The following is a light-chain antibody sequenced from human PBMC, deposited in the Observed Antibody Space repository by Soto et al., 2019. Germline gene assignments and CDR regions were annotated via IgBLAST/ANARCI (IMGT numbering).Light chain of an antibody. CDR2: SAT. Sequence: EIGLSQSPGTLALSPGERATLSCRASRSVSSTYLAWYQQKPGQAPRLLIYSATTRATGIPDRFSGSGSGTDFTLTSSRLEPEDLAVYYCQQYGSSPYTFGQGTKLEIK. V-gene: IGKV3-20*01. CDR1: RSVSSTY. CDR3: QQYGSSPYT. J-gene: IGKJ2*01.